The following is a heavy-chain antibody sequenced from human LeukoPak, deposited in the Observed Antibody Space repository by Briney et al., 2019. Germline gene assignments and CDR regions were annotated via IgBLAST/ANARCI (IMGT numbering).Heavy chain of an antibody. CDR2: IYYSGST. J-gene: IGHJ3*02. CDR1: GGSISSYY. CDR3: ARHRYYYDSSGYYAYPDAFDI. V-gene: IGHV4-59*08. Sequence: PSETLSLTCTVSGGSISSYYWSWIRQPPGKGLEWIGYIYYSGSTNYNPSLKSRVTISVDTSKNQFSLKLGSVTAADTAVYYCARHRYYYDSSGYYAYPDAFDIWGQGTMVTVSS. D-gene: IGHD3-22*01.